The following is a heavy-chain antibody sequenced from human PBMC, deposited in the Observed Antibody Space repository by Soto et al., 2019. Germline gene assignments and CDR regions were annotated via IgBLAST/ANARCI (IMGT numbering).Heavy chain of an antibody. Sequence: SETLSLTCTVSGGSISSSNYYWGWIRQPPGKGLEWIGTIYYSGSTYYNPSLKSRVTISVDTSKNHFSLKLSSVTAADTAVYYCARRRSGRDYMDVWGKGTTVTVSS. CDR3: ARRRSGRDYMDV. D-gene: IGHD3-10*01. V-gene: IGHV4-39*02. CDR2: IYYSGST. J-gene: IGHJ6*03. CDR1: GGSISSSNYY.